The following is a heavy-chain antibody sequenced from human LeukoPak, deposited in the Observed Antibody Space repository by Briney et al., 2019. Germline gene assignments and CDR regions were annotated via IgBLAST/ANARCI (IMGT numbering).Heavy chain of an antibody. J-gene: IGHJ4*02. D-gene: IGHD2-15*01. V-gene: IGHV3-74*03. CDR3: TRRCSVGNCNSDFDY. Sequence: PGGSLRLSCAASGFTFSSYWMHWVRQTPGKGLEWVSGIQSDGSTTTYADFVKGRFTISRDNAKNTLFLQMNSLSAEDTAVYYCTRRCSVGNCNSDFDYWGQGTLVTVSS. CDR1: GFTFSSYW. CDR2: IQSDGSTT.